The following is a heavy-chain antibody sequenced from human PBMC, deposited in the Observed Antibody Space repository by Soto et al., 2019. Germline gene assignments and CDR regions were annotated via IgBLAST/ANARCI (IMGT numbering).Heavy chain of an antibody. D-gene: IGHD5-12*01. CDR1: GYTFTNYA. V-gene: IGHV1-3*05. Sequence: QVQLVQSGAEEKKPGASVKVSCKASGYTFTNYATHWVRQAPGQRLEWMGWINAGNGNTKYSQKFQGRVTITRDTSARAACMELSSLRSGVTAVYYCARVSGYYLPDYWGQGTLVTVSS. CDR2: INAGNGNT. CDR3: ARVSGYYLPDY. J-gene: IGHJ4*02.